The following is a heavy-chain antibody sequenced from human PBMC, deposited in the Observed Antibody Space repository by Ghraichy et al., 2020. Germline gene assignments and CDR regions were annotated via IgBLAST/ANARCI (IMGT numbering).Heavy chain of an antibody. V-gene: IGHV3-7*01. CDR3: VRINYYYDTSGHYFFDY. CDR2: IKQDESEI. D-gene: IGHD3-22*01. CDR1: GFIFSSYW. J-gene: IGHJ4*02. Sequence: GGSLRLSCAASGFIFSSYWMTWVRQAPGKGLEWVASIKQDESEIYYVDSVKGRFTISRDNAKNSLYLQMNSLRAGDTAVYHCVRINYYYDTSGHYFFDYWGQGTLVTVSS.